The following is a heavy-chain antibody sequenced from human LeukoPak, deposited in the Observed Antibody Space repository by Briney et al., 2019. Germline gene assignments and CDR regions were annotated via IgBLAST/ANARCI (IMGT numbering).Heavy chain of an antibody. CDR3: ATSVDTRAHWYFDL. V-gene: IGHV3-7*01. CDR1: GFSFTTYW. CDR2: IKQDGSEK. J-gene: IGHJ2*01. D-gene: IGHD5/OR15-5a*01. Sequence: PGGSLRLSCAASGFSFTTYWMSWVRQAPGKGLEWVANIKQDGSEKYYVDSVKGRFTISRDNAKNSLYLQMNSLRAEDTAVYYCATSVDTRAHWYFDLWGRGTLVTVSS.